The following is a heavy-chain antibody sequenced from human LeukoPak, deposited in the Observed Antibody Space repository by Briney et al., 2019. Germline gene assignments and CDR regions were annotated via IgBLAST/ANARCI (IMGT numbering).Heavy chain of an antibody. D-gene: IGHD3-22*01. CDR1: GFTFNNYG. Sequence: GGSLRLSCAASGFTFNNYGMNWLRQAPGKGLEWVSTISGSGGSTYYADSVKGRFTISRGNSKNTLYLQINSLRAEDTAVYFCAKGDYYASVRKDAFDIWGQGTMVTVSS. CDR2: ISGSGGST. CDR3: AKGDYYASVRKDAFDI. V-gene: IGHV3-23*01. J-gene: IGHJ3*02.